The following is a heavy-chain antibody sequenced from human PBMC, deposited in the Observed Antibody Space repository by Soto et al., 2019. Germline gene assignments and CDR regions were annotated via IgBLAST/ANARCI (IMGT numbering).Heavy chain of an antibody. V-gene: IGHV3-21*01. CDR3: ARVGGYCSSTTCYYFDS. CDR1: GFTFSPYT. J-gene: IGHJ4*02. D-gene: IGHD2-2*01. Sequence: GGSLRLSCVASGFTFSPYTMNWVRQAPGKGLGWVSSISGSSDSIYYADSVKGRFIISRDNAKNSLYLQMNSLRVEDTAVYYCARVGGYCSSTTCYYFDSWGQGTLVTVSS. CDR2: ISGSSDSI.